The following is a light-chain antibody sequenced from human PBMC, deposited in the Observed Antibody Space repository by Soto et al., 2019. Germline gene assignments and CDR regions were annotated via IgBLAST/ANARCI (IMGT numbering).Light chain of an antibody. CDR2: GAS. CDR3: QQFSSYPLT. J-gene: IGKJ4*01. V-gene: IGKV3-20*01. CDR1: QSVGNNY. Sequence: EIVLTQSPGTLSLSPGERATLSCRASQSVGNNYLAWYQQKPGQAPRLLIYGASSRATGIPDRFSGSGSGTDFTLTISRLEPEDFAVYYCQQFSSYPLTFGGGTKVDIK.